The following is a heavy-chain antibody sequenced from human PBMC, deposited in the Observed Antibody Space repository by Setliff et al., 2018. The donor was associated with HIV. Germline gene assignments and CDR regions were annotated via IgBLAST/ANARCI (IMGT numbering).Heavy chain of an antibody. CDR3: ARVGYCSSTSCYGGMDV. Sequence: KPSETLSLTCTVSGGSISSSNYYWSWIRQHPGKGLEWIGYIFYSGDTYYNPSLKSRVTISVDTSKNQFSLKLSSVTAADTAVYYCARVGYCSSTSCYGGMDVWGQGTTVTVSS. V-gene: IGHV4-31*03. D-gene: IGHD2-2*03. J-gene: IGHJ6*02. CDR1: GGSISSSNYY. CDR2: IFYSGDT.